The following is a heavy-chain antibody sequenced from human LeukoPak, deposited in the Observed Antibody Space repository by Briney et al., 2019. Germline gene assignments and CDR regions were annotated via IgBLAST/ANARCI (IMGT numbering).Heavy chain of an antibody. J-gene: IGHJ4*02. CDR3: ARLAGGSNRPADY. CDR2: INTDGSST. Sequence: PGGSLRLSCAASGFTVSSNYMSWVRQAPGKGLVWVSRINTDGSSTTYADSVKGRFTISRDNAKNTLSLQMNSLRAEDTAVYYCARLAGGSNRPADYWGQGTLVTVSS. V-gene: IGHV3-74*01. D-gene: IGHD2-2*01. CDR1: GFTVSSNY.